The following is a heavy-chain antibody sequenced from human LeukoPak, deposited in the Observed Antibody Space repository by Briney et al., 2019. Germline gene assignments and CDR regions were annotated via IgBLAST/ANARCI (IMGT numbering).Heavy chain of an antibody. CDR1: GFTFSDYY. CDR3: AKEKDYYDSSALGY. CDR2: ITTASAI. V-gene: IGHV3-11*01. D-gene: IGHD3-22*01. J-gene: IGHJ4*02. Sequence: KTGGSLRLSCEASGFTFSDYYMSWIRQAPGKGLEWVSHITTASAIYYADSVKGRFTISRDNAKNSLYLQMNSLRAEDTALYYCAKEKDYYDSSALGYWGQGTLVTVSS.